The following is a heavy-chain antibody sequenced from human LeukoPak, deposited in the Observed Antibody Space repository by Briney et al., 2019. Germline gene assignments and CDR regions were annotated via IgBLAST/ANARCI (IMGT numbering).Heavy chain of an antibody. CDR2: FEPGEGET. Sequence: ASVKVSCKVSGHTLSELNMHWVRQAPGKGLEWMGGFEPGEGETIYAQKFQGRVTMTEDTSTDTAYMELSSLTSEDTAVYYCARFSSPNDYEPRMDVWGKGTTVTISS. J-gene: IGHJ6*03. CDR3: ARFSSPNDYEPRMDV. CDR1: GHTLSELN. V-gene: IGHV1-24*01. D-gene: IGHD4-17*01.